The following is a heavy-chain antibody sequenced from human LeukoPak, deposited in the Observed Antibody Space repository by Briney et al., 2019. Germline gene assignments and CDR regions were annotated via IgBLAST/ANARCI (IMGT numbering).Heavy chain of an antibody. CDR3: ARDSSEFRSLIPH. Sequence: SVKVSCKASGGTFINYAISWVRQAPGQGLEWMGGITPLFGTAKYAQKFQGRVTITADESTSTAYMELSSLRSEDTAVYYCARDSSEFRSLIPHWGQGTLVTVSS. CDR1: GGTFINYA. CDR2: ITPLFGTA. J-gene: IGHJ1*01. D-gene: IGHD2-21*01. V-gene: IGHV1-69*13.